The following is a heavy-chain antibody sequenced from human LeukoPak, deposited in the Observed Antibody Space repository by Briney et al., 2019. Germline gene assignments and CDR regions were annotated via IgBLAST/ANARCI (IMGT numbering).Heavy chain of an antibody. CDR1: GFTFGDYA. D-gene: IGHD6-13*01. V-gene: IGHV3-49*04. CDR3: AKGIRAAAGTGGY. CDR2: IRSKNNGGTT. Sequence: PGGSLRLSCKASGFTFGDYALSWVRQAPGRGLEWVGFIRSKNNGGTTECAASVKGRFTISRDDSKSIVYLQMNSLRAEDTAVYYCAKGIRAAAGTGGYWGQGTLVTVSS. J-gene: IGHJ4*02.